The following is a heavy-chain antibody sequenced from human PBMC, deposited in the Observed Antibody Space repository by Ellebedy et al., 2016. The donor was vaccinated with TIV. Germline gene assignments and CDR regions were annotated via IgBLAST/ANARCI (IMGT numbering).Heavy chain of an antibody. CDR3: ARPNPDALYQAAFDY. CDR1: GYTFTTYG. J-gene: IGHJ4*02. Sequence: AASVKVSCKASGYTFTTYGINWVRQAPGQGLEWMGWITTYNGNTNYAPKFQDRLTMTTDTSTNTAYMELKSLRSDDTAVYYCARPNPDALYQAAFDYWGQGTLVTVSS. D-gene: IGHD2-2*01. V-gene: IGHV1-18*04. CDR2: ITTYNGNT.